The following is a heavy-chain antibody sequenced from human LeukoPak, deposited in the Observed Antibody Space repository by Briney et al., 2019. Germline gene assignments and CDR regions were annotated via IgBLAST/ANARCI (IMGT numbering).Heavy chain of an antibody. CDR2: IKSKTDGGTT. CDR1: GFTFSNAW. CDR3: TTDRDCSGGSCYRPKYYFDY. Sequence: GGSLRLSCAASGFTFSNAWMSWVRQAPGKGLEWVGRIKSKTDGGTTDYAAPVKGRFTISRDDSKNTLYLQMNSLKTEDTAVYYCTTDRDCSGGSCYRPKYYFDYWGQGTLVTVSS. V-gene: IGHV3-15*01. J-gene: IGHJ4*02. D-gene: IGHD2-15*01.